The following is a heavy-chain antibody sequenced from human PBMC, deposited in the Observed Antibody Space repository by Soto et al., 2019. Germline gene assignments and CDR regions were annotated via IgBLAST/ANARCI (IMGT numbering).Heavy chain of an antibody. CDR2: ISYDGSNK. J-gene: IGHJ6*02. D-gene: IGHD2-2*01. CDR1: GFTFSSYG. CDR3: AKGPAIVLVPASINYYYGMDV. Sequence: GGSLRLSCAASGFTFSSYGMHWVRQAPGKGLEWVAVISYDGSNKYYADSVKGRFTIPRDNSKNTLYLQMNSLRAEDTAVYYCAKGPAIVLVPASINYYYGMDVWGQGTTVTVSS. V-gene: IGHV3-30*18.